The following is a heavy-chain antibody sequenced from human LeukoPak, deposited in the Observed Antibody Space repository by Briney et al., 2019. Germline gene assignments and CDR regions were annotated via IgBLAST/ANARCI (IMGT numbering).Heavy chain of an antibody. Sequence: SETLSLTCTVSGGSISSYYWSWIRQPPGKGLEWIGYIYYSGSTNYNPSLKSRVTISVDTSKNHFSLKLSSVTAADTAVYYCAREVVGGGYYYYYMDVWGKGTTVTVSS. CDR3: AREVVGGGYYYYYMDV. V-gene: IGHV4-59*01. CDR1: GGSISSYY. CDR2: IYYSGST. D-gene: IGHD1-26*01. J-gene: IGHJ6*03.